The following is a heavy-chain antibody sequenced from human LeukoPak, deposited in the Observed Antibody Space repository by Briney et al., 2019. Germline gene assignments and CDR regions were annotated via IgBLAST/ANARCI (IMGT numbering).Heavy chain of an antibody. Sequence: GALILSCAASGFTLSNFAMCWVRAAPGKRAEWVSVISSSGDTTYYADSVKGRFTISRDNSKNTLYLQMNSLRAEDTAVYYCAKGAYTYGPNFFDYWGPGTLVTVSS. CDR1: GFTLSNFA. CDR3: AKGAYTYGPNFFDY. J-gene: IGHJ4*02. D-gene: IGHD5-18*01. CDR2: ISSSGDTT. V-gene: IGHV3-23*01.